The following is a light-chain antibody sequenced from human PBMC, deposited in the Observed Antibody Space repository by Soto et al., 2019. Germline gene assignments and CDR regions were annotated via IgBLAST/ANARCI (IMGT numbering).Light chain of an antibody. V-gene: IGKV3-20*01. CDR2: GVS. Sequence: EIVLTQSPGTLSLSPGERATLSCRASQSVINSHLAWQQQKPGQARRLLIFGVSRRAAGIPDKFSGSGSGTDFTLPIYRLEPEEYAVYYCQQYDKSPLTFGGGNKVEIK. CDR1: QSVINSH. CDR3: QQYDKSPLT. J-gene: IGKJ4*01.